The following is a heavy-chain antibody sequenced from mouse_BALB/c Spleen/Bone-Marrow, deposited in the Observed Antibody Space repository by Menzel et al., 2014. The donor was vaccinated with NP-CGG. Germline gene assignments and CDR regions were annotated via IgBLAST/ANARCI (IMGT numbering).Heavy chain of an antibody. V-gene: IGHV1-37*01. J-gene: IGHJ2*01. CDR2: INPYNGVT. CDR3: GRWAN. CDR1: GYSFTDYF. Sequence: EVKVVESGPELVKPGASVKISCKASGYSFTDYFMNWVKQSHGKSLEWIGRINPYNGVTFYNQNFKGKATLTVDKSSSTAHMELLSLTSEDSAVYYCGRWANWGQGTTLTGSS.